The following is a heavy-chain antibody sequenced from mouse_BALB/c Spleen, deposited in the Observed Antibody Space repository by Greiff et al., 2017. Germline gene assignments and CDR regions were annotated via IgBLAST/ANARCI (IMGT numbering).Heavy chain of an antibody. Sequence: QVTLKVSGPGILQPSQTLSLTCSFSGFSLSTSGMGVSWIRQPSGKGLEWLAHIYWDDDKRYNPSLKSRLTISKDTSSNQVFLKITSVDTADTATYYCARRARMGNWYFDVWGAGTTVTVSS. CDR1: GFSLSTSGMG. CDR2: IYWDDDK. CDR3: ARRARMGNWYFDV. J-gene: IGHJ1*01. V-gene: IGHV8-12*01.